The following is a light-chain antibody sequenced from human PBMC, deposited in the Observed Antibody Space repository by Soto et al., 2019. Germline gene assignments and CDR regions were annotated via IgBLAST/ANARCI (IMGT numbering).Light chain of an antibody. V-gene: IGKV3-11*01. CDR3: QQRRLGVT. J-gene: IGKJ3*01. Sequence: EIVLTQSPATLSLSPGEIATLSCRASESVSIYLAWYQQKPGQAPRLLIYDASKRATGIPARFSGSGSGTDFTCTINNLEPEDFAVYYCQQRRLGVTFGPGTKVDIK. CDR2: DAS. CDR1: ESVSIY.